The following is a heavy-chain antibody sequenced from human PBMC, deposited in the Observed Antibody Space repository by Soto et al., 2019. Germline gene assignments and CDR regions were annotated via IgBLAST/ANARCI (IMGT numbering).Heavy chain of an antibody. Sequence: PSETLSLTCTVSGGSISSYYWSWIRQPPGKGLEWIGYIYYSGSTNYNPSLKSRVTISVDTSKNQFSLKLSSVTAADTAVYYCARDRGDGTSPRWFVPWGQGTLVTVAS. V-gene: IGHV4-59*01. J-gene: IGHJ5*02. D-gene: IGHD3-10*01. CDR1: GGSISSYY. CDR2: IYYSGST. CDR3: ARDRGDGTSPRWFVP.